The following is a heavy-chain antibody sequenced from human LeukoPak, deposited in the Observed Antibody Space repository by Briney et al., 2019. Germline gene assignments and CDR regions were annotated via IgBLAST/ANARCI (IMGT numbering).Heavy chain of an antibody. CDR3: ARGKFKYSYDY. J-gene: IGHJ4*02. D-gene: IGHD5-18*01. CDR1: GGSIRSSYYY. CDR2: IYDSGST. V-gene: IGHV4-39*01. Sequence: SETLSLTCTVSGGSIRSSYYYWGWIRQPPGKGLEWIGSIYDSGSTYYNPSLKSRVTISVDTSKNQFSLKLNSVTAADTAVYYCARGKFKYSYDYWGQGTLVTVSS.